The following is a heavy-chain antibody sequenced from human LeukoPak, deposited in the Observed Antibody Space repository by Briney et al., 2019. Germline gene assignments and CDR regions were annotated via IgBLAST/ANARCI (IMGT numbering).Heavy chain of an antibody. CDR3: VQQLVSTY. CDR1: GFTFSSYS. CDR2: ISTSSSYI. D-gene: IGHD6-13*01. Sequence: GGSLRLSCAASGFTFSSYSMNWVGQAPGKGLEWVSSISTSSSYIYYADSVKGRFTISRDYAKNSLYLQMNILRAEDTAVYYCVQQLVSTYWGQGTLVTVSS. V-gene: IGHV3-21*01. J-gene: IGHJ4*02.